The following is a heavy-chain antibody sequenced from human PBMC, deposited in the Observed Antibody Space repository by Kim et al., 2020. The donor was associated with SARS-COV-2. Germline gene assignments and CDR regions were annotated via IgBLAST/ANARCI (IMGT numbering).Heavy chain of an antibody. D-gene: IGHD3-10*01. CDR3: ARRSRVVRFYGMDV. CDR1: GGSFSGYY. Sequence: SETLSLTCAVYGGSFSGYYWSWIRQPPGKGLEWIGEINHSGSTNYNPSLKSRVTISVDTSKNQFSLKLSSVTAADTAVYYCARRSRVVRFYGMDVWGQGTTVTVSS. CDR2: INHSGST. V-gene: IGHV4-34*01. J-gene: IGHJ6*02.